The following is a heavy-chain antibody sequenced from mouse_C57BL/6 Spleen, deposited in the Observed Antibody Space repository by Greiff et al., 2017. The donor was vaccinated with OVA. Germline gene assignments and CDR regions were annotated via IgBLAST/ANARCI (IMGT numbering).Heavy chain of an antibody. J-gene: IGHJ2*01. V-gene: IGHV5-4*01. Sequence: EVHLVESGGGLVKPGGSLKLSCAASGFTFSSYAMSWVRQTPEKRLEWVATISDGGSYTYYPDNVKGRFTISRDNAKNNLYLQMSHLKSEDTAMYYCARGGRLDYWGQGTTLTVSS. CDR3: ARGGRLDY. CDR2: ISDGGSYT. CDR1: GFTFSSYA.